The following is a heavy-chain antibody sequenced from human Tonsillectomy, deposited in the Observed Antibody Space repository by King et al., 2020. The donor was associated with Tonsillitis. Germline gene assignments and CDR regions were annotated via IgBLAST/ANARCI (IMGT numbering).Heavy chain of an antibody. CDR3: SLTKPGYSGGWY. V-gene: IGHV3-73*02. CDR1: GFTFSGST. D-gene: IGHD6-19*01. J-gene: IGHJ4*02. CDR2: IRSKANSYAT. Sequence: VQLVESGGGLVQPGGFLKLSCTASGFTFSGSTMLWVRQASGKGLEWVGRIRSKANSYATAYAASVKGRFTLSRDDSKNTAYLQMNSLKTEDTAVYYCSLTKPGYSGGWYWGQGTLVTVSS.